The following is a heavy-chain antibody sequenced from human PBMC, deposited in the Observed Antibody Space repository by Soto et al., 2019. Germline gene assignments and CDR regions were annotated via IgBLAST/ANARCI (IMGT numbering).Heavy chain of an antibody. D-gene: IGHD5-12*01. J-gene: IGHJ4*02. CDR3: AYNREVDDLSDY. Sequence: QITLKESGPTLVKPTQTLTLTCTFSGFSLSRSGVGVGWIRQPPGKALERLALIYWDYDKRNNPSLKNRLTITKDTSKNQVVLTMTNMDAVDTATYFCAYNREVDDLSDYWGQGTLVTVSS. V-gene: IGHV2-5*02. CDR2: IYWDYDK. CDR1: GFSLSRSGVG.